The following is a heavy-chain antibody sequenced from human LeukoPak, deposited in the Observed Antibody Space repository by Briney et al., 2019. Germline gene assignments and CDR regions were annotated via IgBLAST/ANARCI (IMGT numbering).Heavy chain of an antibody. CDR2: ISSSSSTI. CDR1: GFTFSSYS. J-gene: IGHJ4*02. Sequence: PGGSLRLSCAASGFTFSSYSMNWVRQAPGKGLEWVSYISSSSSTIYYADSVKGRFTISRDNAKNSLYLQMNSLRAEDTAVYYCARDSLAAGLVFDYWGQGTLVTVSS. V-gene: IGHV3-48*01. CDR3: ARDSLAAGLVFDY. D-gene: IGHD6-19*01.